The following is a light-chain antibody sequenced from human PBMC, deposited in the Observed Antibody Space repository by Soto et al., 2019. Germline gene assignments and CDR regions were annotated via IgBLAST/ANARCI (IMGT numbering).Light chain of an antibody. V-gene: IGKV3-20*01. CDR2: DVS. CDR3: QQYVSSPFT. CDR1: QSVGSSY. Sequence: EIVLTQSPGTLSLSPGERATLSCRASQSVGSSYLTWYQQKPGQAPRLLIYDVSSRATDIPDRFSGSGSGTDFTLTISRLEPEDCAVYYCQQYVSSPFTFGPGTKVDIK. J-gene: IGKJ3*01.